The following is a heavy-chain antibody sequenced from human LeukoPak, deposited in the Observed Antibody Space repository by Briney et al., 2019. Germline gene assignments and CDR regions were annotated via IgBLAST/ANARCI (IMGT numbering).Heavy chain of an antibody. J-gene: IGHJ2*01. CDR3: AKDSSLSYWYFDL. CDR1: GFTFTTYA. D-gene: IGHD6-19*01. Sequence: GGSLRLSCAASGFTFTTYAMSWVRQAPGKGLEWVSAIGGSGHYTYYADSVKGRFTISRDNSKNTLYLQMNSQRPEDTAVYYCAKDSSLSYWYFDLWGRGTLVTVSS. V-gene: IGHV3-23*01. CDR2: IGGSGHYT.